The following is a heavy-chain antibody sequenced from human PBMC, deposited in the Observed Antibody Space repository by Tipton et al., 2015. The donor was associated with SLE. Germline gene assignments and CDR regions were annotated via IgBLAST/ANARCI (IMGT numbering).Heavy chain of an antibody. V-gene: IGHV4-59*01. Sequence: TLSLTCTVSGGSISSYYWSWIRQPPWKGLGWIGYIYYSGSTNYNPSLKSRVTISVDTPKNKFSLKLSSVTAADTAVYYCARCPSGTYFDYSYGMDVWGQGTTVTVSS. CDR2: IYYSGST. CDR3: ARCPSGTYFDYSYGMDV. D-gene: IGHD3-10*01. J-gene: IGHJ6*02. CDR1: GGSISSYY.